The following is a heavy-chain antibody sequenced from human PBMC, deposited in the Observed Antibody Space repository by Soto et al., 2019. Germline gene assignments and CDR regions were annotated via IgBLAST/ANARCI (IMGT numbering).Heavy chain of an antibody. CDR3: AREARGGWYSY. J-gene: IGHJ4*02. CDR1: CGSIISGGYC. Sequence: PSETLSLTCTFSCGSIISGGYCWSWIRQHPGKGLEWIGYIYYSGSTYYNPSLKSRVTISVDTSKNQFSLKLSSVTAADTAVYYCAREARGGWYSYWGQGTLVTVSS. D-gene: IGHD6-19*01. CDR2: IYYSGST. V-gene: IGHV4-31*03.